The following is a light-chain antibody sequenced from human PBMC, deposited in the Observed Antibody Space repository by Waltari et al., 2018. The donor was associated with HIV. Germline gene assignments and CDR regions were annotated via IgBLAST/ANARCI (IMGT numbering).Light chain of an antibody. CDR3: AAWDDSLNGPV. CDR2: SNN. V-gene: IGLV1-44*01. Sequence: QSVLTQPPSASGTPGQRVTISCSGSSSHIGTTRVNWYQQLPGTAPKLLIYSNNQRPSGVPDRFSCSKSGTSASLAISGLQSEDEADYFCAAWDDSLNGPVFGGGTKLTVL. CDR1: SSHIGTTR. J-gene: IGLJ3*02.